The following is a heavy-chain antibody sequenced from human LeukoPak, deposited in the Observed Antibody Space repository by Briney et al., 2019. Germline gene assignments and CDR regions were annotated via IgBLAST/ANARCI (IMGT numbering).Heavy chain of an antibody. J-gene: IGHJ6*02. CDR2: INPNSGGT. V-gene: IGHV1-2*02. D-gene: IGHD6-19*01. CDR1: GYTFTGYY. Sequence: GASVKVSCKASGYTFTGYYMHWVRQAPGQGLEWMGWINPNSGGTNYAQKFQGRVTMTRDTSISTAYMELSRLRSDDTAVYYCAVPYSSGWYGDYYYGMDVWGQGTTVTVSS. CDR3: AVPYSSGWYGDYYYGMDV.